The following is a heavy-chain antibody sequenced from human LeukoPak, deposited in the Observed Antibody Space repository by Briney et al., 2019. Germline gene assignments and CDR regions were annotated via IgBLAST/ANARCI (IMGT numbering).Heavy chain of an antibody. CDR2: ISAYNGNT. CDR3: AREGSYYDSSGYCKAFDY. Sequence: ASVKVSCKASGYTFTSYGMSWVRQAPGQGLEWMGWISAYNGNTTYAQKLQGRVTMTTDTSTSTAYMELRSLRSDDTAVYYCAREGSYYDSSGYCKAFDYWGQGTLVTVSS. D-gene: IGHD3-22*01. V-gene: IGHV1-18*01. J-gene: IGHJ4*02. CDR1: GYTFTSYG.